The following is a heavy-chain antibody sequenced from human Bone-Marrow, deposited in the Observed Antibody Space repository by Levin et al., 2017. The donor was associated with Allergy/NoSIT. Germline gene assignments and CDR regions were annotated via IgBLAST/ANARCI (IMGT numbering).Heavy chain of an antibody. V-gene: IGHV4-59*08. D-gene: IGHD2-2*01. CDR2: ITYSGTT. CDR3: ASVPGPAHNWFDP. J-gene: IGHJ5*02. CDR1: GGSITSSF. Sequence: SETLSLTCTISGGSITSSFWSLVRQAPGKSLEWVGYITYSGTTHYNPSLKSRVTMSIDTSKNQFSLKLSSVTAADTAIYYCASVPGPAHNWFDPWGQGILVTVSS.